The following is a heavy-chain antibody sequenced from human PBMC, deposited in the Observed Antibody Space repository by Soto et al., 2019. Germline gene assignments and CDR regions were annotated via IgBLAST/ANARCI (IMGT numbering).Heavy chain of an antibody. CDR3: ARDLQFSRVRGIWFDP. CDR2: ISGDSGAA. Sequence: QVQLVQSGSEVKKTGAAVTVSCKASTYTFANYGISWVRQAPGQGLEWVGWISGDSGAANYAPKIPGRGTIPIDTSTGVASLALSTLTSDDRAFYYCARDLQFSRVRGIWFDPWAQGPLVTVS. V-gene: IGHV1-18*04. J-gene: IGHJ5*02. CDR1: TYTFANYG. D-gene: IGHD1-1*01.